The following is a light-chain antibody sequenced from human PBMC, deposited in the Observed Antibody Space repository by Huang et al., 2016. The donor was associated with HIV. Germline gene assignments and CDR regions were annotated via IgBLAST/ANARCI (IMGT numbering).Light chain of an antibody. J-gene: IGKJ4*01. CDR2: GSS. CDR1: QSVSSN. V-gene: IGKV3-15*01. CDR3: QHYSNWPPLT. Sequence: EIVMTQSPATLSVSPGERATLSCRASQSVSSNLAWYQQKPGQAPRRLIYGSSTRATCVPARFIGSVSGTEFSLTISSLQSEDSATYYCQHYSNWPPLTFGGGTKVEIK.